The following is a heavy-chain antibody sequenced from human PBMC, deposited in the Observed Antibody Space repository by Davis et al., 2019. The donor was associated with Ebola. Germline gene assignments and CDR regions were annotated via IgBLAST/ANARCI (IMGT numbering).Heavy chain of an antibody. CDR3: ATNDYGDYLYFLH. CDR1: GYTFTDYY. V-gene: IGHV1-2*04. J-gene: IGHJ1*01. CDR2: INPNSGGT. Sequence: AASVKVSCKASGYTFTDYYIQWVRQAPGQGLEWLGYINPNSGGTHYAQKFQGSVTLTRDTSISTAYMELSSLTSDDTAVYYCATNDYGDYLYFLHWGQGTLVTASS. D-gene: IGHD4-17*01.